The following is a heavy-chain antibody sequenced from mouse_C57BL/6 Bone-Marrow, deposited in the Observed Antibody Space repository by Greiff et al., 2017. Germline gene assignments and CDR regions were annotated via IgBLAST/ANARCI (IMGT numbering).Heavy chain of an antibody. CDR3: ARSGSYYFDF. CDR1: GYAFSSYW. D-gene: IGHD3-1*01. V-gene: IGHV1-80*01. CDR2: IYPGDGDT. J-gene: IGHJ2*01. Sequence: VQLQQSGAELVKPGASVKISCKASGYAFSSYWMNWVKQRPGKGLEWIGQIYPGDGDTNYNGKFKGKATLTAYKTSSTAYMQLSSLTSEDSAVYFCARSGSYYFDFWGQGTTLTVSS.